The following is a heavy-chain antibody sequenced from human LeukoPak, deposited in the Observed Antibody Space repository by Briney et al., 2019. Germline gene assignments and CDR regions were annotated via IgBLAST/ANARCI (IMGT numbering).Heavy chain of an antibody. V-gene: IGHV1-3*01. D-gene: IGHD6-13*01. CDR3: ARVDIAAAGERSWFDP. CDR1: GYTFTSYA. J-gene: IGHJ5*02. Sequence: GASVKVSCKASGYTFTSYAMHWVRQAPGQRLEWMGWINAGNGNTKYSQKFQGRVTITRDTSASTAYMELSRLRSDDTAVYYCARVDIAAAGERSWFDPWGQGTLVTVSS. CDR2: INAGNGNT.